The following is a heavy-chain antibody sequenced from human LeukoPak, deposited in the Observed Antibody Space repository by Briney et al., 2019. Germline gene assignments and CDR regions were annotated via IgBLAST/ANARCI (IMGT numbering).Heavy chain of an antibody. CDR3: ARLVVAAEMSWFDP. Sequence: PSETLSLTCTVSGGSISSYYWSWIRQPPGKGLEWIGYIYYSGSTNYNPSLKSRVTISVDTSKNQFSLKLSSVTAADTAVYYCARLVVAAEMSWFDPWGQGTLVTVSS. D-gene: IGHD2-15*01. J-gene: IGHJ5*02. V-gene: IGHV4-59*01. CDR2: IYYSGST. CDR1: GGSISSYY.